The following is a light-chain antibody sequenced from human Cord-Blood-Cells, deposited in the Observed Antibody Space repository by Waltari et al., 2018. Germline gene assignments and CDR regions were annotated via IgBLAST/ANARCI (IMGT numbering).Light chain of an antibody. J-gene: IGLJ3*02. CDR2: EVS. CDR1: SRDVGAYNY. V-gene: IGLV2-8*01. CDR3: SSYAGSNNWV. Sequence: QSALTQPPSAPGSPGQSATISCTGTSRDVGAYNYVPWYQQHPGKAPKLMIYEVSKRPSGVPDRFSGSKSGNTASLTVSGLQAEDEADYYCSSYAGSNNWVFGGGTKLTVL.